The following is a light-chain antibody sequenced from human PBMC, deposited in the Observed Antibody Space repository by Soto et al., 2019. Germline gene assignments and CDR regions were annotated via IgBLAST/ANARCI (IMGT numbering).Light chain of an antibody. CDR2: EVT. CDR3: CSFAGRGATWL. CDR1: NSDVGSYNF. Sequence: QSVLTQPASVCGSPGQSITISCTGTNSDVGSYNFVSWYQQHPGKVPKLIIYEVTKRPSGLSNRFFGSKSGNTASLTISGLQAEDEADYYCCSFAGRGATWLFGGGTKLTVL. J-gene: IGLJ3*02. V-gene: IGLV2-23*02.